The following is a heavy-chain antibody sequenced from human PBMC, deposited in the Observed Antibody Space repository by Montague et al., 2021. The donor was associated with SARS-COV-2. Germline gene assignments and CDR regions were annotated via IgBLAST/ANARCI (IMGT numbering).Heavy chain of an antibody. CDR1: GFVFDDLY. V-gene: IGHV3-72*01. CDR3: VRERWYRFDA. CDR2: RRNKIGSFAT. Sequence: SLRLSCAASGFVFDDLYMGWVRQAPGKGLEWVGLRRNKIGSFATDYAASVRGRFTISRDESKSILYLQMNSLKNEDTAVYFCVRERWYRFDAWGQGTLVTVPS. J-gene: IGHJ5*02. D-gene: IGHD4-23*01.